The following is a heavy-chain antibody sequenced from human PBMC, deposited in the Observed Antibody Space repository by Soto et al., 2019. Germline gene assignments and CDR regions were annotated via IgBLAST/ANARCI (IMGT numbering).Heavy chain of an antibody. CDR1: GFSFSDYS. D-gene: IGHD1-20*01. CDR2: IDLSGSMT. CDR3: TKERVPDGIYSFDY. J-gene: IGHJ4*02. Sequence: GGSLRLSCAASGFSFSDYSMNWVRQAPGKGLEWVSFIDLSGSMTHYRESVKGRFTISKDKSRNTVYLQMNSLTVEDAAVYYCTKERVPDGIYSFDYWGQGALVTVSS. V-gene: IGHV3-23*01.